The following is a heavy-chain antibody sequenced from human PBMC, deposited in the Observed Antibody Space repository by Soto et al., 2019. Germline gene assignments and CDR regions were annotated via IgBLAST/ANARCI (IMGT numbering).Heavy chain of an antibody. CDR1: GGTFSSYA. CDR2: IIPIFGTA. V-gene: IGHV1-69*13. D-gene: IGHD1-7*01. Sequence: SVKDSCKASGGTFSSYAISWMRQAPGQGLEWMGGIIPIFGTANYAQKFQGRVTITADESTSTAYMELSSLRSEDTAVYYCARKAGTTGWFDPWGQGTLVTVTS. CDR3: ARKAGTTGWFDP. J-gene: IGHJ5*02.